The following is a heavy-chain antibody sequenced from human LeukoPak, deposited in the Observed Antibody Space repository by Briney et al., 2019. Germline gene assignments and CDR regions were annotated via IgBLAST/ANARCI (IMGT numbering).Heavy chain of an antibody. J-gene: IGHJ4*02. V-gene: IGHV4-39*01. Sequence: PSETLSLTCTVSGGSISSSSYYWGWIRPPPGKGLEWIGSIYYSGSTYYNPSLKSRVTISVDTSKNQFSLKLSSVTAADTAVYYCASYYDILTGFDYWGQGTLVTVSS. CDR1: GGSISSSSYY. CDR2: IYYSGST. D-gene: IGHD3-9*01. CDR3: ASYYDILTGFDY.